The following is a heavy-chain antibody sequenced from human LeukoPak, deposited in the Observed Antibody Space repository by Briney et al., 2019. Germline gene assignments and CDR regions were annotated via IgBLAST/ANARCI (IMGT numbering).Heavy chain of an antibody. J-gene: IGHJ4*02. D-gene: IGHD6-19*01. Sequence: ASVKVSCKVSGNTLTELSIHWVRQAPGKGLEWMGGFDPVYGKTVFAQKFQGRVTMTEDTSTDTAYMDLSGLRSDDTGVYYCAIHKKWLVRPSRDYFDYWGQGTLVTVSS. CDR1: GNTLTELS. V-gene: IGHV1-24*01. CDR2: FDPVYGKT. CDR3: AIHKKWLVRPSRDYFDY.